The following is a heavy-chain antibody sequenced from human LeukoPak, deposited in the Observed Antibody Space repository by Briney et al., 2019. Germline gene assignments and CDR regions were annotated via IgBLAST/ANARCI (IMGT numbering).Heavy chain of an antibody. V-gene: IGHV3-30-3*01. CDR2: ISYDGSNK. J-gene: IGHJ6*02. D-gene: IGHD3-3*01. CDR3: ARDCDFWSGYPSYGMDV. CDR1: GLTFSSYA. Sequence: GGSLRLSCAASGLTFSSYAMHWVRQAPGKGLEWVAVISYDGSNKYYADSVKGRFTISRDNSKSTLYLQMNSLRAEDTAVYYCARDCDFWSGYPSYGMDVWDQGTTVTVSS.